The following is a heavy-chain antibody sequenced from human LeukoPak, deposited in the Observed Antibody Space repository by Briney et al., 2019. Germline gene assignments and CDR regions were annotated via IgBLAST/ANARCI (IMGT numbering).Heavy chain of an antibody. V-gene: IGHV1-18*01. D-gene: IGHD3-22*01. CDR1: GETFTIYG. CDR2: ISVYNGNT. J-gene: IGHJ4*02. Sequence: ASVTVSFKGSGETFTIYGISWVGQAPGQGGEGMGWISVYNGNTNYAQKLQGRVTINTDTYTSKDYMELRGQRADDTAVYYCARGETYYYDSSGYSFDHWGQGTLVTVSS. CDR3: ARGETYYYDSSGYSFDH.